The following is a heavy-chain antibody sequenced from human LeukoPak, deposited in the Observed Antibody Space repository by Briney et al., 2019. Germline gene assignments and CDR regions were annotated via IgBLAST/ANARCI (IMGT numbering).Heavy chain of an antibody. V-gene: IGHV4-34*01. D-gene: IGHD4-11*01. CDR1: GGSFSGYC. CDR2: INHSGST. Sequence: SETLSLTCAVYGGSFSGYCWSWIRQPPGKGLEWIGEINHSGSTNYNPSLKSRVTISVDTSKNQFSLKLSSVTAADTAVYYCARGGRGDYRNEYYFDYWGQGTLVTVSS. CDR3: ARGGRGDYRNEYYFDY. J-gene: IGHJ4*02.